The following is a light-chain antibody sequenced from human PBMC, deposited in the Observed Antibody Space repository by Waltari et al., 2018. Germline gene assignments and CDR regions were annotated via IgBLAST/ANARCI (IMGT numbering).Light chain of an antibody. J-gene: IGLJ2*01. Sequence: QSALTQPASVSGSPGQSITISCTGTSSDVGGYNYVSWYQQQPGKAPKLLIYDVSKRPSGVSNRFSGSKSGNTASLTISGLQAEDEADYYCSSYTSSSTVVFGGGTKLTVL. CDR2: DVS. CDR1: SSDVGGYNY. V-gene: IGLV2-14*01. CDR3: SSYTSSSTVV.